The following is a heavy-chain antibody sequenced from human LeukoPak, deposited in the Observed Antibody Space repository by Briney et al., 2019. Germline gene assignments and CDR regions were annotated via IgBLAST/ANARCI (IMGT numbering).Heavy chain of an antibody. J-gene: IGHJ4*02. D-gene: IGHD4-17*01. CDR2: IYYSGST. Sequence: SETLSLTCTVSGGSISSSSYYWGWIRQPPGKGLEWIGSIYYSGSTYYNPSLKSRVTISVDTSKNQFSPKLSSVTAADTAVYYCARLTTVTTDFDYWGQGTLVTVSS. CDR3: ARLTTVTTDFDY. V-gene: IGHV4-39*01. CDR1: GGSISSSSYY.